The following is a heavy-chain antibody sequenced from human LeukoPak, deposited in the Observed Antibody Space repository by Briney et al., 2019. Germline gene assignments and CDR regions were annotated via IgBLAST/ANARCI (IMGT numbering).Heavy chain of an antibody. V-gene: IGHV3-22*01. D-gene: IGHD2-15*01. CDR3: GDRGTSLFTPS. CDR1: GFTFSCYY. Sequence: GGSLRLSCAASGFTFSCYYMSGVRQAPGKGLEWVDFIRNKTNYGATELTTSVKGRFIISTDDSKTITYLQVKSLQTDDTAVYYCGDRGTSLFTPSWGQGTLVTVSS. CDR2: IRNKTNYGAT. J-gene: IGHJ5*02.